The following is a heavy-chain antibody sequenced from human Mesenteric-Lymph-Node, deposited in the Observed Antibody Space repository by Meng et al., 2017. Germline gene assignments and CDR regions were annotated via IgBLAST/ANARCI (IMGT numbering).Heavy chain of an antibody. D-gene: IGHD1-26*01. V-gene: IGHV1-18*01. Sequence: QVQLVQSGAEVKKPGASVKVSCKASGYTFTNHGFSWVRQAPGQGLEWMGWISAYSGDANYEQKLQGRVTMTIDTSTTTAYMELRSLRSDDTAVYYCARDIGEREDYFDYWGQGTLVTVSS. CDR1: GYTFTNHG. J-gene: IGHJ4*02. CDR3: ARDIGEREDYFDY. CDR2: ISAYSGDA.